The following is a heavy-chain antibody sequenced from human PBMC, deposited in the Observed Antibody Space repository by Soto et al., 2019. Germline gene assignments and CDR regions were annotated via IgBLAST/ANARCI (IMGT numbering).Heavy chain of an antibody. J-gene: IGHJ5*02. Sequence: LSLTFTVSGGSVSSGSYYWSWIRQPPGKGLEWIGYIYYSGSTNYNPSLKSRVTISVDTSKNQFSLKLSSVTAADTAVYYCARDRGITIFGVVISNWFDPWGQGTLVTVSS. D-gene: IGHD3-3*01. CDR2: IYYSGST. V-gene: IGHV4-61*01. CDR3: ARDRGITIFGVVISNWFDP. CDR1: GGSVSSGSYY.